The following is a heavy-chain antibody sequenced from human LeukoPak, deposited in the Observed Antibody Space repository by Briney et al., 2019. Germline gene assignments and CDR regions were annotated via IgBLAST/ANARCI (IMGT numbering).Heavy chain of an antibody. V-gene: IGHV4-31*03. CDR3: ASCALSGSYSFDY. CDR2: IYYSGST. CDR1: GGSISSGGYY. D-gene: IGHD1-26*01. Sequence: SQTLSLTCTVSGGSISSGGYYWSWIRQRPGKGLEWIGYIYYSGSTYYNPSLKSRVTISVDTSKNQFSLKLSSVTAADTAVYYCASCALSGSYSFDYWGQGTLVTVSS. J-gene: IGHJ4*02.